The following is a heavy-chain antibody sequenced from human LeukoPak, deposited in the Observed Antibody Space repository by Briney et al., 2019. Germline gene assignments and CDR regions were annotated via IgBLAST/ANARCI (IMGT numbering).Heavy chain of an antibody. D-gene: IGHD3-22*01. CDR2: INHSGST. CDR3: ARRSGSGYRNWFDP. V-gene: IGHV4-34*01. J-gene: IGHJ5*02. CDR1: GGSFSGYY. Sequence: PSETLSLTCAVYGGSFSGYYWSWIRQPPGKWLEWIGEINHSGSTNYNPSLKSRVTISVDPSKNQFSLKLSSVTAADTAVYYCARRSGSGYRNWFDPWGQGTLVTVSS.